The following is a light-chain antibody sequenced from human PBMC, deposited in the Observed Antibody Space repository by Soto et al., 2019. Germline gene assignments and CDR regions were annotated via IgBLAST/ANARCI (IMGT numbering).Light chain of an antibody. CDR1: QGINNY. CDR2: ATV. CDR3: QQYLALPFT. V-gene: IGKV1-16*02. J-gene: IGKJ3*01. Sequence: DIQMTQSPSSLSASVGDRVTITCRASQGINNYLAWFQQKPGKAPKSLIYATVTLQSGVPSNFSGSGSGTEFTLTISSLQPEDFATYYCQQYLALPFTFGPGTTVDIK.